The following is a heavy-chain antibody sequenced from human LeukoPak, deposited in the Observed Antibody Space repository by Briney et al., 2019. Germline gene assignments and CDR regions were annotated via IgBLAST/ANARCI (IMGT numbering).Heavy chain of an antibody. CDR1: GFTFSSYS. Sequence: PGGSLRLSCAASGFTFSSYSMNWVRQAPGKGLVWVSRINSDGSSTSYADSVKGRFTISRDNAKNTLYLQMNSLRAEDTAVYYCARSAAPANHFDYWGQGTLVTVSS. D-gene: IGHD6-13*01. CDR2: INSDGSST. CDR3: ARSAAPANHFDY. V-gene: IGHV3-74*01. J-gene: IGHJ4*02.